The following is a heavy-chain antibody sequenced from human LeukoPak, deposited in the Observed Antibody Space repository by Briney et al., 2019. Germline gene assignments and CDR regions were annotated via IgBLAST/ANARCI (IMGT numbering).Heavy chain of an antibody. CDR3: ARGCRFGALGWFDP. CDR1: GGTFSSYA. D-gene: IGHD3-10*01. V-gene: IGHV1-69*05. Sequence: ASVKVSCKASGGTFSSYAISWVRQAPGQGLEWMGGIIPIFGTANYAQKFQGRVTITTDESTSTAYMELSSLRSEDTAVYYCARGCRFGALGWFDPWGQGTLVTVSS. J-gene: IGHJ5*02. CDR2: IIPIFGTA.